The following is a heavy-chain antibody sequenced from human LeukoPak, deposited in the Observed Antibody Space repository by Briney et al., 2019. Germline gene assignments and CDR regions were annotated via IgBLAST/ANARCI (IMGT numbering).Heavy chain of an antibody. CDR3: ARIIDYDFCSGYRTDASDI. Sequence: PSEPLSLPCTLSGGPISISSDYWGRIRQPPGKGLLWIGGIYYSGSPYYNPSLTSRLTLSVDPDKNQFSQKLRSGTGAGTSVHYCARIIDYDFCSGYRTDASDIGGQATIVSVPS. V-gene: IGHV4-39*07. J-gene: IGHJ3*02. CDR1: GGPISISSDY. D-gene: IGHD3-3*01. CDR2: IYYSGSP.